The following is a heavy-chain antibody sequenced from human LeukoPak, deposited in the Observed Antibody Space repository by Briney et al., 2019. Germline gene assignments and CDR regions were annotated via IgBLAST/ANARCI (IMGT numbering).Heavy chain of an antibody. CDR2: INHSGNT. D-gene: IGHD3-22*01. Sequence: SETLSLTCAVYGGSFSGYYWSWIRQPPGKGLEWIGEINHSGNTKYNPSLKSRVTISVDTSKNQFSLKLSSVTAADTAVYYCASLETHDSSGYYPNDAFDIWGQGTMVTVSS. CDR3: ASLETHDSSGYYPNDAFDI. V-gene: IGHV4-34*01. CDR1: GGSFSGYY. J-gene: IGHJ3*02.